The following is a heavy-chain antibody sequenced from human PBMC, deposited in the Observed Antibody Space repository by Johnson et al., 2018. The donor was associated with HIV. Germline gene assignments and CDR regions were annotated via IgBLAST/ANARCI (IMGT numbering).Heavy chain of an antibody. D-gene: IGHD1-26*01. J-gene: IGHJ3*02. CDR3: ARAAYSGSHHDAFDI. CDR2: ISGSGGST. V-gene: IGHV3-23*04. Sequence: VQLVESGGGLVQPGGSLRLSCAASGFTFSSYAMSWVRQAPGKGLEWVSAISGSGGSTYYADSVKGRFTISRDNSKNTLYLHMKSLRPEDTSIYYCARAAYSGSHHDAFDIWGQGTMVTVSS. CDR1: GFTFSSYA.